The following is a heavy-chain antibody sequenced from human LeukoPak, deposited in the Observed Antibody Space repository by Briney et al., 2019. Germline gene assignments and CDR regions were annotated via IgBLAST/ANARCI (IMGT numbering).Heavy chain of an antibody. J-gene: IGHJ3*02. CDR2: GST. V-gene: IGHV4-59*01. Sequence: PSETLSLTCTVSGGSISSYHWSWIRQPPGKGLEWISGSTNYNPFLKSRVTISVDTSKNQFSLKLSSVTAADTAVYYCASDYGDYIGASDIWGQGTMVTVSS. CDR1: GGSISSYH. D-gene: IGHD4-17*01. CDR3: ASDYGDYIGASDI.